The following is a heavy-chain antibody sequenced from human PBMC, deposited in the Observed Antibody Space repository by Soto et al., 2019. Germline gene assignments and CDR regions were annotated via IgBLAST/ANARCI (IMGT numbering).Heavy chain of an antibody. D-gene: IGHD5-12*01. J-gene: IGHJ4*02. CDR2: IIPMFNTT. Sequence: QLQLVQSGTEVKKPGSSVKVSCKASGGTFSSYAISCVRQAPGQGLEWMGVIIPMFNTTNYAQRFQGRVTINADKSTSTVYMVLNSLRSEDTAVYYCARDKEMATIKEFVYWGQGTMVTVSS. CDR3: ARDKEMATIKEFVY. V-gene: IGHV1-69*06. CDR1: GGTFSSYA.